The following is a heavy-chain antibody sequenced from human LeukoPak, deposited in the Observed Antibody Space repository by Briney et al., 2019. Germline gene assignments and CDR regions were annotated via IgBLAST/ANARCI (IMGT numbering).Heavy chain of an antibody. D-gene: IGHD3-22*01. CDR2: IYYSGST. CDR1: GGSISSSSYH. V-gene: IGHV4-39*01. CDR3: ARTLYYYDSSGYYPDY. J-gene: IGHJ4*02. Sequence: AETLSLTCTVSGGSISSSSYHWGWIPQPPGKGLEWIGSIYYSGSTYYHPSLKSRVSISVDTTKNQFSLKLSSVTAADTAVYYCARTLYYYDSSGYYPDYWGQGTLVTVSS.